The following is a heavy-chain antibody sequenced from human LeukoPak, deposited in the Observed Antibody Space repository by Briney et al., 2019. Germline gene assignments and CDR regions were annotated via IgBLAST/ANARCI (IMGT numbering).Heavy chain of an antibody. CDR2: IYQSGST. J-gene: IGHJ3*02. V-gene: IGHV4-4*02. Sequence: PSGTLSLTCAVSGGSISSSKWWSWVRQPPGKGLEWIGEIYQSGSTNYNPSLKSRVTISLDKSKNQFSLKLSSVTAADTAVYYCARLRNSYSYFARMSAFDTWGQGTTVTVSS. CDR1: GGSISSSKW. D-gene: IGHD5-18*01. CDR3: ARLRNSYSYFARMSAFDT.